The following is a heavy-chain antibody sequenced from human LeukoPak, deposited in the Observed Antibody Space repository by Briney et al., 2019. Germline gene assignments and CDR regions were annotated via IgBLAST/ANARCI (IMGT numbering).Heavy chain of an antibody. Sequence: ASVKVSCKASGYTFTSYYMHWVRQAPGQGLEWMGIISPSGGSTSYAQKFQGRVTMTRDTSTSTVYMELSSLRSEDTAVYYCARDLHSSGQLLDAFDIWGQGTMVTVSS. D-gene: IGHD6-19*01. CDR3: ARDLHSSGQLLDAFDI. J-gene: IGHJ3*02. CDR1: GYTFTSYY. CDR2: ISPSGGST. V-gene: IGHV1-46*01.